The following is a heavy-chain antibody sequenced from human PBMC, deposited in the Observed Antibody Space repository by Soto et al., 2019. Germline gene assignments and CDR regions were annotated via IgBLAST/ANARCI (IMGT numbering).Heavy chain of an antibody. D-gene: IGHD2-15*01. CDR3: ARGPYCSGGSCLNWFDP. Sequence: PSETLSLTCRVHGGSFSGYFWTWIRQPPGKGLAWIGEINHSGTTNYNPSLRSRVSISVDTSKNQLSLKLRSVTAADTAVYYCARGPYCSGGSCLNWFDPWGPGTLVTVSS. CDR2: INHSGTT. CDR1: GGSFSGYF. J-gene: IGHJ5*02. V-gene: IGHV4-34*01.